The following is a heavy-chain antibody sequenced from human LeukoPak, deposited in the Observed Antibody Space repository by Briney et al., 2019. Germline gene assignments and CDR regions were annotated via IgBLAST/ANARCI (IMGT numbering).Heavy chain of an antibody. CDR1: GFTFSSYS. J-gene: IGHJ4*02. V-gene: IGHV3-21*01. Sequence: GGSLRLSCAASGFTFSSYSMNWVRQAPGKGLEWVSSISSSSSYIYYADSVKGRFTISRDNAKNSLYLQMNSLRAEDTAVYYCARLVPSSSWAPFDYWGQGTPVTVSS. CDR3: ARLVPSSSWAPFDY. D-gene: IGHD6-13*01. CDR2: ISSSSSYI.